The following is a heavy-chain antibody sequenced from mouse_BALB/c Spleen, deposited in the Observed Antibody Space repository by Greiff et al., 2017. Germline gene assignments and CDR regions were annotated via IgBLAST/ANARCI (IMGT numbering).Heavy chain of an antibody. D-gene: IGHD2-2*01. CDR1: GFTFSDYG. CDR2: ISNLAYSI. Sequence: EVKVVESGGGLVQPGGSRKLSCAASGFTFSDYGMAWVRQAPGKGPEWVAFISNLAYSIYYADTVTGRFTISRENAKNTLYLEMSSLRSEDTAMYYCARDYGYGGYYAMDDWGQGTSVTVSS. J-gene: IGHJ4*01. V-gene: IGHV5-15*02. CDR3: ARDYGYGGYYAMDD.